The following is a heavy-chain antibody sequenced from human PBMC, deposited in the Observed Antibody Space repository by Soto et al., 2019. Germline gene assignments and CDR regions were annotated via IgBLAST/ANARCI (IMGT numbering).Heavy chain of an antibody. CDR3: VRDIR. V-gene: IGHV3-74*01. CDR2: IKGDGSVI. J-gene: IGHJ4*02. Sequence: EVQLVESGGGLVQPGGSLRLSCAASGFTFRSSWMYWVRQTPGKGPVWVSCIKGDGSVIYYADSVKGRFTISRDNARDTLYLQMNSLTTEDSAVYYCVRDIRWGQGTLVSVSS. CDR1: GFTFRSSW.